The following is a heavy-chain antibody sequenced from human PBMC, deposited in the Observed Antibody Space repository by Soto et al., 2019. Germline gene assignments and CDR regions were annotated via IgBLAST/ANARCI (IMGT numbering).Heavy chain of an antibody. D-gene: IGHD3-9*01. Sequence: PGGSLRLSCAASGFTFSNYWMHWVRQAPGKGLVWVSRINTDGTITHYAASVKGRFTISRDNAKNTLFLQLNSLRVEDTAIYYCIKVLTRGVGVPRFYFDSWGQGTLVTVSS. CDR3: IKVLTRGVGVPRFYFDS. CDR2: INTDGTIT. V-gene: IGHV3-74*01. CDR1: GFTFSNYW. J-gene: IGHJ4*02.